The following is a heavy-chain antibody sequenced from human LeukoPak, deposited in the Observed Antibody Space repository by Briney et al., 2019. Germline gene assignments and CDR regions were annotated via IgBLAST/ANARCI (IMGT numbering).Heavy chain of an antibody. CDR3: ARGPYYDSSGYFSAEYFQH. D-gene: IGHD3-22*01. V-gene: IGHV1-69*13. J-gene: IGHJ1*01. CDR1: GGTFSSYA. Sequence: ASGKVSCKASGGTFSSYAISWVRQAPGQGLEWMGGIIPIFGTANYAQKFQGRVTITADESTSTAYMELSSLRSEDTAVYYCARGPYYDSSGYFSAEYFQHWGQGTLVTVSS. CDR2: IIPIFGTA.